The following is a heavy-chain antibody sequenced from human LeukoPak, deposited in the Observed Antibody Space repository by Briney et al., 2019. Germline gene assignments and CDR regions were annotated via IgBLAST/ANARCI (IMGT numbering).Heavy chain of an antibody. Sequence: SETLSLTCTVSADSISSYYWSWIRRPAGKRLEGIGRVYISGSINYNPSLKSRVTMSLDTSKNQFSLKLSSVTAADTAVYYCARHHLSGVVVPAAHINEVDCWGQGTLVTVSS. CDR2: VYISGSI. CDR1: ADSISSYY. J-gene: IGHJ4*02. V-gene: IGHV4-4*07. D-gene: IGHD2-2*01. CDR3: ARHHLSGVVVPAAHINEVDC.